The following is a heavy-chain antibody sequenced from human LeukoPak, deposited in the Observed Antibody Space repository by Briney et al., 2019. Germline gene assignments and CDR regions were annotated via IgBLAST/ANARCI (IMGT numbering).Heavy chain of an antibody. CDR1: GFTFSSYS. D-gene: IGHD2-15*01. CDR2: ISGSSSTI. CDR3: ARLWGYCSGGSCYSTPY. V-gene: IGHV3-48*02. Sequence: GGSLRLSCAASGFTFSSYSMNWVRQAPGKGLEWISYISGSSSTIYYADSVKGRFTISRDNAKNSLYLQMNSLRDEDTAVYYCARLWGYCSGGSCYSTPYWGQGTLVTVSS. J-gene: IGHJ4*02.